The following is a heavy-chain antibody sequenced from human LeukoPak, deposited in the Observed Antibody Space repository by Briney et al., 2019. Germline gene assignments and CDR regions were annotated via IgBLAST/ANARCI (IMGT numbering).Heavy chain of an antibody. Sequence: GGSLRLSCVASGFTFSSNAMSWVRQAPGKGLEWVSVISGSGGSPYYADSVKGRFTISRDNSKNTLYLQMNSLRAEDTAVYYCAKDRDILTATDYWGQGTLVTVSS. CDR2: ISGSGGSP. D-gene: IGHD3-9*01. CDR1: GFTFSSNA. CDR3: AKDRDILTATDY. J-gene: IGHJ4*02. V-gene: IGHV3-23*01.